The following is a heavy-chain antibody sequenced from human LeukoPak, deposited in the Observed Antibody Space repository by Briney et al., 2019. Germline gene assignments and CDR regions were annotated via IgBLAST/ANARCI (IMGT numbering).Heavy chain of an antibody. V-gene: IGHV3-7*01. J-gene: IGHJ4*02. Sequence: GGFLRLSCAASGFTFSSYWMSWVRQAPGKGLEWVANIKHDGSENYYVDSVKGRFTISRDNAKNSLYLQMNSLRAEDTALYYCARVAAAGFDYWGQGTLVTVSS. D-gene: IGHD6-13*01. CDR1: GFTFSSYW. CDR3: ARVAAAGFDY. CDR2: IKHDGSEN.